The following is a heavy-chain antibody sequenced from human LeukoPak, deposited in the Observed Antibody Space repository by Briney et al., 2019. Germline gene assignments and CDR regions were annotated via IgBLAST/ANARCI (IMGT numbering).Heavy chain of an antibody. CDR1: GYTFTSYG. V-gene: IGHV1-8*01. CDR3: ARVLGIQLWPPHSYYYYYGMDV. D-gene: IGHD5-18*01. J-gene: IGHJ6*02. CDR2: MNPNSSNT. Sequence: ASVKVSCKASGYTFTSYGINWVRQATGQGLEWMGWMNPNSSNTGYAQKFQGRVTITADESTSTAYMELSSLRSEDTAVYYCARVLGIQLWPPHSYYYYYGMDVWGQGTTVTVSS.